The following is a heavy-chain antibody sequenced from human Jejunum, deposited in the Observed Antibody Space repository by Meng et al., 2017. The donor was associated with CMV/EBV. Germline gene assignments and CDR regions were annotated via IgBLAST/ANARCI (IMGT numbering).Heavy chain of an antibody. CDR2: INPNSGGT. CDR1: GYY. CDR3: ARDPLGFSRPSTITTLAGY. J-gene: IGHJ4*02. D-gene: IGHD4-11*01. Sequence: GYYMHWVRQAPGQGLGWMGWINPNSGGTKYPQKFQGRVTMTRDTSITTAYMELSSLRSDDTAVYYCARDPLGFSRPSTITTLAGYWGQGTLVTVSS. V-gene: IGHV1-2*02.